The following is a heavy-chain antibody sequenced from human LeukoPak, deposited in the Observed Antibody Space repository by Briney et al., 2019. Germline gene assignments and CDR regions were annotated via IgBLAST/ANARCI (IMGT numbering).Heavy chain of an antibody. J-gene: IGHJ3*02. Sequence: GGSLRLSCAASGFTFSSYGMHWVRQAPGKGLEWVAFIRYDGSNKYYADSVKGRFTISRDNSKNTLYLQMNSLRAEDTAVYYCAKDVVPAASAGDAFDIWGQGTMVTVST. CDR1: GFTFSSYG. D-gene: IGHD2-2*01. V-gene: IGHV3-30*02. CDR2: IRYDGSNK. CDR3: AKDVVPAASAGDAFDI.